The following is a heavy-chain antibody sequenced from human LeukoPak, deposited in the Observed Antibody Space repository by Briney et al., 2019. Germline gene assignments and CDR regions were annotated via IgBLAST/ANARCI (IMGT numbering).Heavy chain of an antibody. D-gene: IGHD3-10*01. V-gene: IGHV3-30*04. CDR1: GFTFSSYA. CDR3: AGDQGEEDYFDY. Sequence: GGSLRLSCAASGFTFSSYAMHWVRQAPGKGLEWVAVISYDGSNKYYADSVKGRFTISRDNSKNTLYLQMNSLRAEDTAVYYCAGDQGEEDYFDYWGQGTLVTVSS. J-gene: IGHJ4*02. CDR2: ISYDGSNK.